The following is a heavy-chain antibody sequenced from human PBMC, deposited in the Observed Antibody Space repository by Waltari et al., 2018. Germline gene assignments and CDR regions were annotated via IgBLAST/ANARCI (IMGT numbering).Heavy chain of an antibody. CDR2: NYSGGRT. CDR1: KFTVTKHA. J-gene: IGHJ3*01. V-gene: IGHV3-23*03. Sequence: EVQLLESGGGLVQPGGSLRLSCAASKFTVTKHAMSWVRQAPGKGLGWVSVNYSGGRTDLGDSVKGRFTMSRDDSKNTVYLQMNSLRPEDTALYYCARFGLALDLWGQGTMVTVSS. D-gene: IGHD3-16*01. CDR3: ARFGLALDL.